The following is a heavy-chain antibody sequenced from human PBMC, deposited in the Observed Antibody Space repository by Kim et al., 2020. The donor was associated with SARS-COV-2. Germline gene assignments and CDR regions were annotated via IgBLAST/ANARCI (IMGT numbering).Heavy chain of an antibody. CDR2: INHSGST. CDR1: GGSFSGYY. V-gene: IGHV4-34*01. CDR3: ARGPYIVVVTARLGYYYGMDV. D-gene: IGHD2-21*02. J-gene: IGHJ6*02. Sequence: SETLSLTCAVYGGSFSGYYWSWIRQPPGKGLEWIGEINHSGSTDYNPSLKSRVTISVDTSKNQFSLKLSSVTAADTAVYYCARGPYIVVVTARLGYYYGMDVWGQGTTVTVSS.